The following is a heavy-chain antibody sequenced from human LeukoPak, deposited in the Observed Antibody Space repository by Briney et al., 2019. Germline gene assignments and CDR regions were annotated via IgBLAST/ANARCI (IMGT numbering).Heavy chain of an antibody. Sequence: ASVKVSCKASGYTFTSYGISWVRQAPGQGLERMGWISAYNGNTNYAQKLQGRVTMTTDTSTSTAYMELRSLRSDDTAVYYCARGALYCSSTSCPLGFDPWGQGTLVTVSS. V-gene: IGHV1-18*04. CDR3: ARGALYCSSTSCPLGFDP. J-gene: IGHJ5*02. CDR2: ISAYNGNT. D-gene: IGHD2-2*01. CDR1: GYTFTSYG.